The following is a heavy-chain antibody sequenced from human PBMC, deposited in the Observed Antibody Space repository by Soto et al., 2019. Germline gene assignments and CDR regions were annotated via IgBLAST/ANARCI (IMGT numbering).Heavy chain of an antibody. Sequence: QVQLVQSGAEVKKPGASVKVSCKASGYTFTGYYMHWVRQAPGQGLEWMGWINPTSGGTNYAQKFEGRVTMTSETSISTADMELSRLRSDDTAVYDCAREGVKQLVRTNWFDPWGQGTLVTVSS. J-gene: IGHJ5*02. CDR1: GYTFTGYY. V-gene: IGHV1-2*02. CDR2: INPTSGGT. CDR3: AREGVKQLVRTNWFDP. D-gene: IGHD6-6*01.